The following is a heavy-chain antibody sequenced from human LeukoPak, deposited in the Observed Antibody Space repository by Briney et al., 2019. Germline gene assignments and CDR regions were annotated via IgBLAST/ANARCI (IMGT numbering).Heavy chain of an antibody. D-gene: IGHD4-17*01. CDR3: ASHDYGDYGHFDY. Sequence: GGSLRLSCAASGFTVSSNYMSWVRQAPGKGLEWVSVSYSDGSTYYADSVKGRFTISRVNSKNTLYLQMNSLRAEDTALYYCASHDYGDYGHFDYWGQGTLVTVSS. J-gene: IGHJ4*02. CDR2: SYSDGST. CDR1: GFTVSSNY. V-gene: IGHV3-66*04.